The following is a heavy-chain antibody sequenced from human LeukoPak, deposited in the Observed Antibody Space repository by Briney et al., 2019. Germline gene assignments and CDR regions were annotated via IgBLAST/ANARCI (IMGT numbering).Heavy chain of an antibody. J-gene: IGHJ4*02. V-gene: IGHV3-49*03. Sequence: PGGSLRLSCTASGFTFGDYAMSWFRQAPGKGLEWVGFIRSKVYGGTTEYAASVKGRFTISRDDSKSIAYLQMNSLKTEDTAVYYCTRGTPDYDYVWGSYRALDYWGQGTLVTVSS. D-gene: IGHD3-16*01. CDR1: GFTFGDYA. CDR3: TRGTPDYDYVWGSYRALDY. CDR2: IRSKVYGGTT.